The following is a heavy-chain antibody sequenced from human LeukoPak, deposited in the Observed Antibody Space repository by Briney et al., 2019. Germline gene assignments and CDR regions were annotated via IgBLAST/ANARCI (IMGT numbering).Heavy chain of an antibody. Sequence: ASVKVSCKASGYTFTSYDINWVRQATGQGLEWMGWMNPNSDNTGYAQKFQGRVTMTRNTSISTAYMELSSLRSEDTAVYYCARGRYCSSTSCYRDAFDIWGQGTMVTVSS. V-gene: IGHV1-8*01. D-gene: IGHD2-2*01. CDR1: GYTFTSYD. CDR3: ARGRYCSSTSCYRDAFDI. J-gene: IGHJ3*02. CDR2: MNPNSDNT.